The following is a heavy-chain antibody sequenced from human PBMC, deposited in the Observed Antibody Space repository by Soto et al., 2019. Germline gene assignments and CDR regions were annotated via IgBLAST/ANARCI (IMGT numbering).Heavy chain of an antibody. D-gene: IGHD3-10*01. V-gene: IGHV4-59*01. CDR2: IYYSGST. CDR1: GGSISSYY. J-gene: IGHJ4*02. CDR3: ARDHLSRFGDFDY. Sequence: SETLSLTCTVSGGSISSYYWSWIRQPPGKGLEWIGYIYYSGSTNYNPSLESRVTISVDTSKNQFSLKLSSVTAADTAVYYCARDHLSRFGDFDYWGQGTLVTVSS.